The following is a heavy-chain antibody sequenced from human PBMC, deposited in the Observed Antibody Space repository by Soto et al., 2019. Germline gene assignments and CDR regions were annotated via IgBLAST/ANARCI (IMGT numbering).Heavy chain of an antibody. CDR3: ARHGGEYHYDRRFDP. D-gene: IGHD3-22*01. CDR1: GGSISSGGYY. V-gene: IGHV4-61*08. J-gene: IGHJ5*02. Sequence: TSETLSLTCAVSGGSISSGGYYWSWIRQPPGKGLEWIGYIYYSGSTNYNPSLKSRVTISVDTSKNQFSLKLNSVTAADTAVYYCARHGGEYHYDRRFDPWGQGTLVTVSS. CDR2: IYYSGST.